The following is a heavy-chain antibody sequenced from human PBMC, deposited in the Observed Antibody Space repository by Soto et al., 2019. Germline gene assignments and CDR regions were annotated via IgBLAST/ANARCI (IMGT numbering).Heavy chain of an antibody. Sequence: QVQLVQSGAEVKKPGSSVKVSCKAPGDTFSSKSITWVRQAPGQGLEWMGRIIPILGITHYAQKFQGRVTMTADISTSTAYMELCSLRSEDTAIFYCAIDYVPQWGQGTLVTVSS. J-gene: IGHJ4*02. V-gene: IGHV1-69*02. CDR2: IIPILGIT. CDR3: AIDYVPQ. D-gene: IGHD3-10*02. CDR1: GDTFSSKS.